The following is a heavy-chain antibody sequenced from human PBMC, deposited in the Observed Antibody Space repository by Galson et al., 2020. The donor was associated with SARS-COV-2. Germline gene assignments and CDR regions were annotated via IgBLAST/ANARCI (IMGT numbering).Heavy chain of an antibody. CDR3: ARWSTNYGDYVPDY. Sequence: SSVQVSCQASVGTFSRYAISWVRQAPGQGLAWMGGIIPIFGTANSPQKFQGRVTITADETTSTAYMELSSLRSEDTAVYYCARWSTNYGDYVPDYWGQGTLVTVSS. V-gene: IGHV1-69*13. D-gene: IGHD4-17*01. J-gene: IGHJ4*02. CDR2: IIPIFGTA. CDR1: VGTFSRYA.